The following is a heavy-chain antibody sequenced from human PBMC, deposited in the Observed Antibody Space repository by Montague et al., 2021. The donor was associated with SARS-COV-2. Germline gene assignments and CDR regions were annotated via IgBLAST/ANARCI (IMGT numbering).Heavy chain of an antibody. V-gene: IGHV4-34*01. D-gene: IGHD2-2*01. J-gene: IGHJ6*02. CDR3: TREGYQVLWSDYYYGMDV. CDR1: GGSFSGYY. CDR2: INHSGGT. Sequence: SETLSLTCAVYGGSFSGYYWSWIRQPPGKGLEWIGEINHSGGTNYNPSLKSRVTISVDTSKNQFSLKLSSVTAADTAVYYCTREGYQVLWSDYYYGMDVWGQGTTVTVSS.